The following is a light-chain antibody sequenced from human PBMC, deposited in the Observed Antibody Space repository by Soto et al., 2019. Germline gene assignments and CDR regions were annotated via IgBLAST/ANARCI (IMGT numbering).Light chain of an antibody. CDR2: EVN. CDR1: SSDLGGYNY. Sequence: QSALTQPPSASGSPGQSVTISCAGTSSDLGGYNYVSWYQQHPGKAPKLMIYEVNKRPSGVPDRFSGSKSGNTASLTVSGLQAEDEADYYCSSYAGSNNWVFGGGTQLTVL. V-gene: IGLV2-8*01. CDR3: SSYAGSNNWV. J-gene: IGLJ3*02.